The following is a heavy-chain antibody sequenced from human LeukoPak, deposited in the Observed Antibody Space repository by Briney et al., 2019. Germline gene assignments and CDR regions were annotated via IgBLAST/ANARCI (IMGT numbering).Heavy chain of an antibody. J-gene: IGHJ4*02. D-gene: IGHD6-19*01. CDR3: ARDRTSSGWYGTQSDYFDY. CDR2: IIPIFGTA. V-gene: IGHV1-69*05. Sequence: GASVKVSCKASGGTFSSYAISWVRQAPGQGLEWMGGIIPIFGTANYAQKFQGRVTITTDESTSTAYMELSSLRSEDTAVYYCARDRTSSGWYGTQSDYFDYWAREPWSPSPQ. CDR1: GGTFSSYA.